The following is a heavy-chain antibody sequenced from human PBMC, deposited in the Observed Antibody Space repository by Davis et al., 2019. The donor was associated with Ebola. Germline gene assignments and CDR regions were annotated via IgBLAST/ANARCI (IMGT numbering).Heavy chain of an antibody. J-gene: IGHJ4*01. D-gene: IGHD5-24*01. CDR2: MRYDDSDK. V-gene: IGHV3-30*02. Sequence: GESLKISCAASGFTFRLYGMHWVRQAPGKGLEWLAFMRYDDSDKYYADSLKGRFTLSRDNSKNTLSLQMYSLRAEDSAVYYCAKEVGGGYTYGQTFDYWGQGTLVTVSS. CDR1: GFTFRLYG. CDR3: AKEVGGGYTYGQTFDY.